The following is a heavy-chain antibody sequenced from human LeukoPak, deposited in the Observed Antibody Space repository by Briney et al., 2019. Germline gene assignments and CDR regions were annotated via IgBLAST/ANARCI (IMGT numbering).Heavy chain of an antibody. CDR2: INHSGST. Sequence: SSDTLSLTCAVYGGSFSGYYWSWIRQPPGKGLEWIGEINHSGSTNYNPSLRSRITMSVDTPKNQFSLQLSSVTAADTAVYYCARQGAVTPRRTHYYAMDVWGPGTTVTVSS. CDR1: GGSFSGYY. CDR3: ARQGAVTPRRTHYYAMDV. J-gene: IGHJ6*02. D-gene: IGHD4-17*01. V-gene: IGHV4-34*01.